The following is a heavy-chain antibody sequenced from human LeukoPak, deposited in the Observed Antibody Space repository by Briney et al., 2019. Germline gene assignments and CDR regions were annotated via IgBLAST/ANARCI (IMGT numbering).Heavy chain of an antibody. D-gene: IGHD3-22*01. CDR2: ISAYNGNT. CDR3: ARDYPNYYDSSGYRGDWFDP. CDR1: GYTFTSYG. Sequence: WASVTVSCKASGYTFTSYGISWVRQAPAQGLEWMGWISAYNGNTNYAQKLQGRVTMTTDTSTSTAYMELRSLRSDDTAVYYCARDYPNYYDSSGYRGDWFDPWGQGTLVTVSS. V-gene: IGHV1-18*01. J-gene: IGHJ5*02.